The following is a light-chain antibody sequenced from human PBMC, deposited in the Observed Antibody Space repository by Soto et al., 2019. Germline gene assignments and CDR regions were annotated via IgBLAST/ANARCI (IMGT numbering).Light chain of an antibody. CDR3: QQYDNWPPT. CDR1: QSVSSN. V-gene: IGKV3-15*01. CDR2: GAS. Sequence: EIVMTQSPATLSVSPGERATLSCRASQSVSSNLAWYQQKLGQAPRLLIYGASTRATGIPARFSGSGSGTEFTLTINSLQSEDFVVYYCQQYDNWPPTFGQGTRLEN. J-gene: IGKJ5*01.